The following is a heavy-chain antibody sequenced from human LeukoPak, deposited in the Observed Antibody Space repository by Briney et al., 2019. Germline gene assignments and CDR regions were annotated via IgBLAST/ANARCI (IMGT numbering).Heavy chain of an antibody. Sequence: GASVRVSCRASGYTFTGYYMHWVRQAPGQGLEWMGWINPNSGGTNYAQKFQGRVTMTRDTSISTAYMELSRLRSDDTAVYYCARVVAARREDYWGQGTLVTVSS. D-gene: IGHD6-6*01. CDR3: ARVVAARREDY. J-gene: IGHJ4*02. CDR2: INPNSGGT. V-gene: IGHV1-2*02. CDR1: GYTFTGYY.